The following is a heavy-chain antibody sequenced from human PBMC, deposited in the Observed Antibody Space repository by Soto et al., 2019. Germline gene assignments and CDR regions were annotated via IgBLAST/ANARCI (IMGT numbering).Heavy chain of an antibody. CDR2: IYWNDDK. Sequence: QITLKESGPTLVKPTQTLTLTCTFSGFSLSTSGVGVGWIRQPPGKALEWLALIYWNDDKRYSPSLKSRPTIPKDTSKNQVVLTMTNMDPVDTATYYCAHRQIRTDESPFDYWGQGTLVTVSS. V-gene: IGHV2-5*01. J-gene: IGHJ4*02. CDR3: AHRQIRTDESPFDY. D-gene: IGHD1-1*01. CDR1: GFSLSTSGVG.